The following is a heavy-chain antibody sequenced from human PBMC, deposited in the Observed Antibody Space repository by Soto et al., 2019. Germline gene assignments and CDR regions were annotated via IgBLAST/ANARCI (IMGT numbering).Heavy chain of an antibody. CDR3: ARCGYDYGDYGAFDI. Sequence: SETLSLTCTVSGVSISSYYWSWIRQPPGKGLEWIGYIYYSGSTNYNPSLKSRVTISVDTSKNQFSLKLSSVTAADTAVYYCARCGYDYGDYGAFDIWGQGTMVTVSS. J-gene: IGHJ3*02. CDR1: GVSISSYY. V-gene: IGHV4-59*01. CDR2: IYYSGST. D-gene: IGHD4-17*01.